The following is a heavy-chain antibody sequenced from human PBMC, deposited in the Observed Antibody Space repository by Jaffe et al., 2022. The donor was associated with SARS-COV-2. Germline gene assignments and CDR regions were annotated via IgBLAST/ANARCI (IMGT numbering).Heavy chain of an antibody. CDR1: GFTVSSNN. D-gene: IGHD5-18*01. J-gene: IGHJ6*03. CDR3: ARAGYRYGRGWQYYYMDG. CDR2: IYSDGRT. Sequence: EVQLVETGGGLIQPGGSLGLSCAVSGFTVSSNNMNWVRQAPGKGLEWVSVIYSDGRTYYIDSVKGRFTISRDNSKNTLYLQMNSLRAEDTAVYYCARAGYRYGRGWQYYYMDGWGKGTTVTVSS. V-gene: IGHV3-53*02.